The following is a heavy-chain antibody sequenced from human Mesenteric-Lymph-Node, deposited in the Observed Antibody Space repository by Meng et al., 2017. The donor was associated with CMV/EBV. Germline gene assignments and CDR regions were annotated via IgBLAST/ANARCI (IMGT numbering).Heavy chain of an antibody. V-gene: IGHV3-30*04. Sequence: LSLTCAASGFTFSSYAMHWVRQAPGKGLEWVAVISYDGSNKYYADSVKGRFTISRDNSKNTLYLQMNSLRAEDTAVYYCAATDYDSSAYRDYWGQGTLVTVSS. D-gene: IGHD3-22*01. CDR2: ISYDGSNK. CDR3: AATDYDSSAYRDY. CDR1: GFTFSSYA. J-gene: IGHJ4*02.